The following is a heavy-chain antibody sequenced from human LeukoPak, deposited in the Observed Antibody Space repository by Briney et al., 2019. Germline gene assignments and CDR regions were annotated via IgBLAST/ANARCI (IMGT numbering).Heavy chain of an antibody. CDR3: ARSIAAAGNTFDC. J-gene: IGHJ4*02. V-gene: IGHV5-51*01. D-gene: IGHD6-13*01. CDR1: GYRFADHW. CDR2: VYPDDSET. Sequence: GESLKISCKGSGYRFADHWIGWVRQMLGKGLEWMGIVYPDDSETRYSPSFQGQVTISADKSISTAYLQWNSLKASDTAIYYCARSIAAAGNTFDCWGQGSLVTVSS.